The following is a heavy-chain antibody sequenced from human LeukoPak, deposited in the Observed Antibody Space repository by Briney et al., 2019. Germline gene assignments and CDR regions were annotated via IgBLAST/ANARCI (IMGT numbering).Heavy chain of an antibody. CDR2: IHYSGTT. V-gene: IGHV4-59*08. Sequence: SETLSLTCTVSGVSIFSYYWNWIRQPPGQGLEWIGYIHYSGTTNYNPSLKSRVSISIDTSKSQFSLKLTSATAADAAIYYCATGRSIRYFDYWGQGTLLSVSS. CDR3: ATGRSIRYFDY. J-gene: IGHJ4*02. D-gene: IGHD3-9*01. CDR1: GVSIFSYY.